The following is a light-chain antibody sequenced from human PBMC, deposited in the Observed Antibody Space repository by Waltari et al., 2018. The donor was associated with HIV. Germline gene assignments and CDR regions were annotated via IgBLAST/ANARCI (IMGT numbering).Light chain of an antibody. V-gene: IGLV1-44*01. CDR3: ATWDDSLNGPV. CDR1: ISNIESNT. Sequence: QSVLTQPPSASGTPGQRVTISCSGSISNIESNTVNWYQQPPGTAPKLLIYTTNQRPSGVPDRFSGSKSGASASLAISGLQSDDEADYYCATWDDSLNGPVFGGGTKLTVL. J-gene: IGLJ3*02. CDR2: TTN.